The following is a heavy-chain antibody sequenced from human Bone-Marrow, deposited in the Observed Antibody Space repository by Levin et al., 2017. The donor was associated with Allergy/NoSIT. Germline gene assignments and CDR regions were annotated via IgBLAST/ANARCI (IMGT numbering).Heavy chain of an antibody. CDR3: ARDARIAAAGNDAFDS. Sequence: SQTLSLTCTVSGGSISSSSYYWGWIRQPPGKGLEWIGSIYYSGSTYYNPSLKSRVTISVDTSKNQFSLKLSSVTAADTAVYYCARDARIAAAGNDAFDSWGQGTMVTVSS. J-gene: IGHJ3*02. CDR2: IYYSGST. D-gene: IGHD6-13*01. CDR1: GGSISSSSYY. V-gene: IGHV4-39*02.